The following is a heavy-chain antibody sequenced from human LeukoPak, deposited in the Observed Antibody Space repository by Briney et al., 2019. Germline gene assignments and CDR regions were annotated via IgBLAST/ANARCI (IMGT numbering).Heavy chain of an antibody. CDR2: ISAYNGNT. CDR3: ARGTLGYCSGGSCLNWFDP. CDR1: GYTFTSYG. J-gene: IGHJ5*02. V-gene: IGHV1-18*01. Sequence: ASVKVSCKASGYTFTSYGISWVRQAPGQGLEWMGWISAYNGNTSYAQKLQGRVTMTTDTSTSTAYMELRSLRSDDTAVYYCARGTLGYCSGGSCLNWFDPWGQGTLVTVSS. D-gene: IGHD2-15*01.